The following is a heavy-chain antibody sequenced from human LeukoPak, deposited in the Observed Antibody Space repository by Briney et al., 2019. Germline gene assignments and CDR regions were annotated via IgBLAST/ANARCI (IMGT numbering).Heavy chain of an antibody. CDR3: ATTSRYVDN. CDR1: GYSFTSYW. Sequence: GESLQISCKGSGYSFTSYWIGWVRQLPGKGLEWMGIIYPGDSETRYSPSFQGQVTISADKSISTACLQWSSLKASDTAMWYCATTSRYVDNCGQGTLVTVSS. V-gene: IGHV5-51*01. J-gene: IGHJ4*02. D-gene: IGHD6-6*01. CDR2: IYPGDSET.